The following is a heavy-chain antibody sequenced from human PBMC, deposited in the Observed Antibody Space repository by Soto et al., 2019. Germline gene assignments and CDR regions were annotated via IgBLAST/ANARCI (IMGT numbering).Heavy chain of an antibody. CDR2: IYFDGITT. CDR1: GFTFNTHW. Sequence: GGSLRLSCTASGFTFNTHWMHWVRQAPGKGLVWVSRIYFDGITTNYADSVKGRFTISRDNAKRSLFLQLDRLRDDDTAVYYCARSREPGVHYGLDVWGPGTTVTVSS. CDR3: ARSREPGVHYGLDV. V-gene: IGHV3-74*01. D-gene: IGHD1-26*01. J-gene: IGHJ6*02.